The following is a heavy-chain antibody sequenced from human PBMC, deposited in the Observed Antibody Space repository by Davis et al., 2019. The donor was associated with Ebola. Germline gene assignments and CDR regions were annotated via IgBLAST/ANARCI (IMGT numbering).Heavy chain of an antibody. D-gene: IGHD5-24*01. CDR2: ISYDGSNK. CDR3: AKPDQPPRRDGYNYERDY. Sequence: PGGSLRLSCAASGFTFSSYAMHWVRQAPGKGLEWVAVISYDGSNKYYADSVKGRFTISRDNSKNTLYLQMNSLRAEDTAVYYCAKPDQPPRRDGYNYERDYWGQGTLVTVSS. CDR1: GFTFSSYA. J-gene: IGHJ4*02. V-gene: IGHV3-30*04.